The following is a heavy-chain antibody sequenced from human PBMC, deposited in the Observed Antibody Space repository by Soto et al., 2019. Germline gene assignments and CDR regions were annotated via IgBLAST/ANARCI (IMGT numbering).Heavy chain of an antibody. CDR2: INHSGST. CDR3: VRCARGDFLPYYFDY. J-gene: IGHJ4*02. V-gene: IGHV4-34*01. D-gene: IGHD4-17*01. Sequence: SETLSLTCAVYGGSFSGYYWSWIRQPPGKGLEWIGEINHSGSTNYNPSLKSRVTISVDTSKNQFSLKLSSVTAADTAVYYCVRCARGDFLPYYFDYWGQGTLVTVSS. CDR1: GGSFSGYY.